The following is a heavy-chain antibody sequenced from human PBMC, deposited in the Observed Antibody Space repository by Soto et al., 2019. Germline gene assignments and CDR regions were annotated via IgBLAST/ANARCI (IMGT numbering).Heavy chain of an antibody. CDR2: ISAYNGNT. CDR3: ARSPYGDYDEAYYFDY. J-gene: IGHJ4*02. V-gene: IGHV1-18*01. Sequence: ASVKVSCKASGYTFTSYGISWVRQAPGQGLDWMGWISAYNGNTNYAQKLQGRVTMTTDTSTSTAYMELRSLRSDDTAVYYCARSPYGDYDEAYYFDYWGQGTLVTVSS. CDR1: GYTFTSYG. D-gene: IGHD4-17*01.